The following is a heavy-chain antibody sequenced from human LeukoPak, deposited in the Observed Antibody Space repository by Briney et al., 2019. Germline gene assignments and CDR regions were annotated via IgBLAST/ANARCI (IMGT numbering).Heavy chain of an antibody. CDR1: GFTFSNYG. CDR2: ISSSSSYI. Sequence: GGSLRLSCAASGFTFSNYGMNWVRQAPGKGLELDSSISSSSSYIYYADSVKGRFTISRDNAKNSLYLQMNSLRAEDTAVYYCARDAFDLWGRGTLVTVSS. V-gene: IGHV3-21*01. J-gene: IGHJ2*01. CDR3: ARDAFDL.